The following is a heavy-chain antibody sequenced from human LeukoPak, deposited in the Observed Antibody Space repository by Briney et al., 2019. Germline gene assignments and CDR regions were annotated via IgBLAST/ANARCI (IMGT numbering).Heavy chain of an antibody. J-gene: IGHJ3*02. CDR3: AKAPYCTNGVCYAFDI. CDR1: GFTFSSYS. D-gene: IGHD2-8*01. Sequence: PGGSLRLSCAASGFTFSSYSMNWVRQAPGKGLEWVSSISSSSSYIYYADSVKGRFTISRDNSKNTLYLQMNSLRAEDTAVYCCAKAPYCTNGVCYAFDIWGQGTMVTVSS. CDR2: ISSSSSYI. V-gene: IGHV3-21*01.